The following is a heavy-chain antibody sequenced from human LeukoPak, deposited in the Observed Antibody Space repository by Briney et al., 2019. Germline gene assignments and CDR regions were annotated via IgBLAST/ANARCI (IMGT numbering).Heavy chain of an antibody. CDR2: MNPNSGCT. J-gene: IGHJ3*02. D-gene: IGHD6-13*01. CDR1: GYTFTNYD. V-gene: IGHV1-8*01. Sequence: ASVKVSCKASGYTFTNYDFNWMRQATGQGLEWMGWMNPNSGCTGYAQKFQGRVTMTRDTSISTAYMELSSLTSEDTAVYYCARGARGAAAADDPLDIWGQGTTVTVSS. CDR3: ARGARGAAAADDPLDI.